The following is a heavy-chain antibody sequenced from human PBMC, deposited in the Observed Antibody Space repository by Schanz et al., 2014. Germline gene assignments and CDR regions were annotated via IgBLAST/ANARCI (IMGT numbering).Heavy chain of an antibody. V-gene: IGHV4-28*07. D-gene: IGHD2-8*01. Sequence: QAQLQESGPGLVKPSDTLSLTCAVSGYSINTSDWWGWIRQPPGKGLEWIGYIYYSGSTYYNPSLKRRVTMSVDTSKNQFSLKLRSVTAVDTAVYYCASKGLTTDAFDIWGQGTMVTVSS. CDR1: GYSINTSDW. J-gene: IGHJ3*02. CDR3: ASKGLTTDAFDI. CDR2: IYYSGST.